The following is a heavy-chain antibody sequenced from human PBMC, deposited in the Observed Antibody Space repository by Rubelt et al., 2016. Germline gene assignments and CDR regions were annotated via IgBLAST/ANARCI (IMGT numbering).Heavy chain of an antibody. CDR3: ARDAGSSGYRLSDFDY. J-gene: IGHJ4*02. D-gene: IGHD3-22*01. V-gene: IGHV1-69*10. CDR2: IIPILGIA. Sequence: GGTFSSYAISWVRQAPGQGLEWMGGIIPILGIANYAQKFQGRVTITADKSTSTAYMELSSLRSEDTAVYYCARDAGSSGYRLSDFDYWGQGTLVTVSS. CDR1: GGTFSSYA.